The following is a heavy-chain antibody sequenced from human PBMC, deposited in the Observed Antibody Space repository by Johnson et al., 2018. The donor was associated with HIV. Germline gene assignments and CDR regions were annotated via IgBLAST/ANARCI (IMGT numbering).Heavy chain of an antibody. J-gene: IGHJ3*02. Sequence: VQLVESGGGVVQPGRSLRLSCTAFGFTFRTYGMHWVRQAPGKGLEWVAGISFDGGKKYYADSVWGLFTISRDNSNSTLFLQMNSLRAEDTAMYYCARDTDSSSWYTGPDAFDIWGQGTMVTVSS. V-gene: IGHV3-30*03. CDR3: ARDTDSSSWYTGPDAFDI. CDR1: GFTFRTYG. D-gene: IGHD6-13*01. CDR2: ISFDGGKK.